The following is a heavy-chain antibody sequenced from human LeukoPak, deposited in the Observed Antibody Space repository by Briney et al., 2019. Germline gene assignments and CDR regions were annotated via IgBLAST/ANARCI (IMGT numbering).Heavy chain of an antibody. CDR1: GGSISSGGYS. D-gene: IGHD2-15*01. J-gene: IGHJ3*02. V-gene: IGHV4-30-2*01. CDR2: IYHSGST. CDR3: ARDAVRYCSGGSCYSAAFDI. Sequence: PSETLSLTCTVSGGSISSGGYSWSWIRQPPGKGLEWIGYIYHSGSTYYNPSLKSRVTISVDRSKNQFSLKLSSVTAADTAVYYCARDAVRYCSGGSCYSAAFDIWGQGTMVTVSS.